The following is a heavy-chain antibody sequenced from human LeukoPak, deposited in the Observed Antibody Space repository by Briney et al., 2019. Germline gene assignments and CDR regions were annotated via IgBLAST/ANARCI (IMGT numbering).Heavy chain of an antibody. J-gene: IGHJ4*02. Sequence: ASVKVSCKASGYTFTRYAVHWVRQAPGQRLEWMGWINAGNGNTKYLQKFQGRVTITRDTSANTAYMELSSLRSEDTAVYCCARAGDYDYVWGSYRLLFDYWGQGTLVTVSS. V-gene: IGHV1-3*01. CDR2: INAGNGNT. D-gene: IGHD3-16*02. CDR3: ARAGDYDYVWGSYRLLFDY. CDR1: GYTFTRYA.